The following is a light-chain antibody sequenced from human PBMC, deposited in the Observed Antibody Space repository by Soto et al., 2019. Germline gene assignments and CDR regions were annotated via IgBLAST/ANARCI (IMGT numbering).Light chain of an antibody. CDR1: QSISSY. CDR2: AAS. CDR3: QQSYSNPRT. V-gene: IGKV1-39*01. J-gene: IGKJ1*01. Sequence: DIPMTQSPSSLSESVGDRVTITCRASQSISSYVNWYQQKPGKAPKLLIYAASSLQSGVPSRFSGSGSGTDFTLTSSSLQPEDFATYYCQQSYSNPRTFGQGTKVDIK.